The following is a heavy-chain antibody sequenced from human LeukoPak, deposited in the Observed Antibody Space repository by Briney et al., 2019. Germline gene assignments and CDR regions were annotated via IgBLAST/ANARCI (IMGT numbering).Heavy chain of an antibody. CDR3: ARDFAMIFGVVIGLDL. CDR1: GYTFTGYY. D-gene: IGHD3-3*01. J-gene: IGHJ2*01. V-gene: IGHV1-2*06. CDR2: INPNSGGT. Sequence: ASVKVSCKASGYTFTGYYMHWVRQAPGQGLEWMGRINPNSGGTNYAQKFQGRVTMTRDTSISTAYMELSRLRSDDTAVYYCARDFAMIFGVVIGLDLWGRGTLVTVSS.